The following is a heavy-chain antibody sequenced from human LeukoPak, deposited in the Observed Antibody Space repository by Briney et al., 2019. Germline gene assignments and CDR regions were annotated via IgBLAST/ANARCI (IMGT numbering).Heavy chain of an antibody. CDR2: VSYTGST. Sequence: KASETLSLTCTVYGGFISTSYWSWIRQPPGKGLEWIGYVSYTGSTNYNPSLKSRVSMSVDTSKNRFSLNLSSVTAADTALYYCARDSTGLNWFDPWGQGTLVTVSS. CDR1: GGFISTSY. V-gene: IGHV4-59*01. D-gene: IGHD6-19*01. J-gene: IGHJ5*02. CDR3: ARDSTGLNWFDP.